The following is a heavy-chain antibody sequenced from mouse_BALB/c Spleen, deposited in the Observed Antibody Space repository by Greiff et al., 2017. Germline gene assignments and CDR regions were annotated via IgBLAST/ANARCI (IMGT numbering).Heavy chain of an antibody. Sequence: EVKLMESGGGLVKPGGSLKLSCAASGFTFSSYAMSWVRQTPEKRLEWVASISSGGSTYYPDSVKGRFTISRDNARNILYLQMSSLRSEDTAMYYCARAGVDYYGSSYGAWFAYWGQGTLVTVSA. D-gene: IGHD1-1*01. V-gene: IGHV5-6-5*01. J-gene: IGHJ3*01. CDR2: ISSGGST. CDR1: GFTFSSYA. CDR3: ARAGVDYYGSSYGAWFAY.